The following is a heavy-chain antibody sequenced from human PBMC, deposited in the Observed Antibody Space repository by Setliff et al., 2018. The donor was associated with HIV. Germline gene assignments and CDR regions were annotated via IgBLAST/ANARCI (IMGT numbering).Heavy chain of an antibody. CDR2: IGKSGTK. D-gene: IGHD6-19*01. J-gene: IGHJ4*02. V-gene: IGHV3-48*01. CDR3: ARVLENSGSDY. Sequence: GGFLRLSCAASGFRFSNFHMHWVRQAPGRGLEWVSFIGKSGTKYYTDSVKGRFTISRDNGKNSVFLQMNSLRAEDTAIYYCARVLENSGSDYWGQGTLVTVS. CDR1: GFRFSNFH.